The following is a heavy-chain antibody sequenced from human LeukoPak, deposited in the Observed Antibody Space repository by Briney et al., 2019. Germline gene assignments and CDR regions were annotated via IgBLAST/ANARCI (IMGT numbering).Heavy chain of an antibody. CDR2: IYYMSKWYI. CDR3: ARGRVSAFDI. Sequence: SQTLSLTCAISGDSFSSNSVAWNWLRQSPSLGPVWRGRIYYMSKWYIDYADSVKSRITTSPDTSKNQFSLQLNSMTPEDTAIYYCARGRVSAFDIWGQGTMVTVSS. CDR1: GDSFSSNSVA. V-gene: IGHV6-1*01. D-gene: IGHD2-8*01. J-gene: IGHJ3*02.